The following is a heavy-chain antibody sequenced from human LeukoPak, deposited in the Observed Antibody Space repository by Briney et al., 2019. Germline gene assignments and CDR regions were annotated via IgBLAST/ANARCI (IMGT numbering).Heavy chain of an antibody. V-gene: IGHV1-69*05. CDR1: GGTFNNSA. J-gene: IGHJ5*02. Sequence: GSSVKVSCKTSGGTFNNSAISWVRQAPGQGLEWLGGIMPLFGTAGYAQKFQGRVTITTDESTSTAYMELSSLRSEDTAVYYCARDGLVVAGTYNWFDPWGQGTLVTVSS. D-gene: IGHD2-15*01. CDR3: ARDGLVVAGTYNWFDP. CDR2: IMPLFGTA.